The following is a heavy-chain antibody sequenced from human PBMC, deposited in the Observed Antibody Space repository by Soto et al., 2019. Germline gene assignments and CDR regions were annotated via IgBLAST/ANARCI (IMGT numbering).Heavy chain of an antibody. CDR2: IYHSGST. D-gene: IGHD3-3*01. V-gene: IGHV4-30-2*03. CDR1: GGSISSGGYS. Sequence: SETLSLTCAVSGGSISSGGYSWSWIRQPPGKGLEWIGYIYHSGSTYYNPSLKSRVTISVDTSKNQFSLKLSSVTAADTAVYFCARPKLEGGTSEGFGPWGQGTLVTVSS. CDR3: ARPKLEGGTSEGFGP. J-gene: IGHJ5*02.